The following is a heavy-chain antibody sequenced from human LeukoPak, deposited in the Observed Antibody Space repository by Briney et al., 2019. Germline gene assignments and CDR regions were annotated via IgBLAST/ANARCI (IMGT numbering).Heavy chain of an antibody. Sequence: ASVKVSCKASGYTFTSYYMHWVRQAPGQGLEWMGIINPSGGSTSYAQKFQGRVTMTRDMSTSTVYMELSSLRSEDTAGYYWGRSKWEVLGFEQWGQGTLVTVSS. D-gene: IGHD1-26*01. CDR2: INPSGGST. CDR1: GYTFTSYY. V-gene: IGHV1-46*01. CDR3: GRSKWEVLGFEQ. J-gene: IGHJ4*02.